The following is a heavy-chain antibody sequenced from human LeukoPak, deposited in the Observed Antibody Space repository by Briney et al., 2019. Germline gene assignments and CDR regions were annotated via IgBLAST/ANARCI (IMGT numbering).Heavy chain of an antibody. D-gene: IGHD2-2*01. CDR2: FYYSGTT. V-gene: IGHV4-39*01. CDR3: VRPSTGYGMDV. J-gene: IGHJ6*02. CDR1: GGSISSRSYY. Sequence: SETLSLTCTVSGGSISSRSYYWGWIRQPPGKGLEWIGRFYYSGTTYYNPSLESRVTISVDTSKNQFSLKLNSVTAADTAVYYCVRPSTGYGMDVWGPGATVTVSS.